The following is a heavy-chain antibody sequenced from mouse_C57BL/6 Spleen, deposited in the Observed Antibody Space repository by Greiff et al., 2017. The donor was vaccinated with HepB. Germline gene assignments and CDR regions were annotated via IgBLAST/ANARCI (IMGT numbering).Heavy chain of an antibody. Sequence: QVHVKQPGAELVKPGASVKLSCKASGYTFTSYWMHWVKQRPGQGLEWIGMIHPNSGSTNYNEKFKSKATLTVDKSSSTAYMQLSSLTSEDSAVYYCAGTTVVEDYFDYWGQGTTLTVSS. J-gene: IGHJ2*01. V-gene: IGHV1-64*01. CDR2: IHPNSGST. CDR3: AGTTVVEDYFDY. D-gene: IGHD1-1*01. CDR1: GYTFTSYW.